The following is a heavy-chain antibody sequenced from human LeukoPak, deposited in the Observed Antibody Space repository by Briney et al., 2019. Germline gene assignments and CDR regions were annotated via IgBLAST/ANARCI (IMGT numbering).Heavy chain of an antibody. J-gene: IGHJ4*02. V-gene: IGHV3-21*01. CDR3: ARDSYCSGGSCYSRGLDY. D-gene: IGHD2-15*01. CDR2: ISSSSSYI. CDR1: GFTFSSYS. Sequence: GGSLRLSCAASGFTFSSYSMNWVRQAPGKGLEWVSSISSSSSYIYYADPVKGRFTISRDNAKNSLYLQMNSLRAEDTAVYYCARDSYCSGGSCYSRGLDYWGQGTLVTVSS.